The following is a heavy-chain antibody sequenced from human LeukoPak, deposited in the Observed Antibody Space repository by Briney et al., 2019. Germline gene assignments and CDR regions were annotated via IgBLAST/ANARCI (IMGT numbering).Heavy chain of an antibody. Sequence: GGSLRLSCAASGFTFSTYAMSWVRQAPGKGLEWVSGISGSGGSTFYADSVKGRFTISRDNSKNTLYLQMNSLRAEDTAVYSSAKRITVVARDAFDIWGQGTMVSVSS. D-gene: IGHD2-15*01. CDR2: ISGSGGST. CDR1: GFTFSTYA. V-gene: IGHV3-23*01. J-gene: IGHJ3*02. CDR3: AKRITVVARDAFDI.